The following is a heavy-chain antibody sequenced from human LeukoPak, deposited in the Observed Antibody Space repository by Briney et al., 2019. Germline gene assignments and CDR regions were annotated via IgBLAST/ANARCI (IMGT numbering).Heavy chain of an antibody. Sequence: SETLSLTCTVSGGSISSSSYYWGWIRQPPGKGLEWIGSIYYSGSTYYNPSLKSRVTISVDTSKNQFSLKLSSVTAADTAVYYCARQPDCSNYFNYYYGMDVWGQGTTVTVSS. CDR3: ARQPDCSNYFNYYYGMDV. D-gene: IGHD4-11*01. CDR2: IYYSGST. V-gene: IGHV4-39*01. J-gene: IGHJ6*02. CDR1: GGSISSSSYY.